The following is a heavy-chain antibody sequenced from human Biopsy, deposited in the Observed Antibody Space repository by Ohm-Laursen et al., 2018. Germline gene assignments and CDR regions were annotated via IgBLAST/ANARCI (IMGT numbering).Heavy chain of an antibody. Sequence: SETLSLTCTVSRGSISSYYWSWIRQPPGQGLEWIGYMSNSGSTNYNPSLKTRVTISLDTPKNQFSLKLNSVTAADTAVYYCARGDYFDSNGYFWSDPWGQGTLVTVSS. D-gene: IGHD3-22*01. CDR3: ARGDYFDSNGYFWSDP. CDR2: MSNSGST. J-gene: IGHJ5*02. V-gene: IGHV4-59*12. CDR1: RGSISSYY.